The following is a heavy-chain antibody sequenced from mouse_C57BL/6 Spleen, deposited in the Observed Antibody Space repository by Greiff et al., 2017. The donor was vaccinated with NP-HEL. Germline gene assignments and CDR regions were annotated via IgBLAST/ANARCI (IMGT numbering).Heavy chain of an antibody. CDR1: GYTFTEYT. CDR2: FYPGSGSI. J-gene: IGHJ1*03. D-gene: IGHD1-1*01. CDR3: ARHEGRDYGSSYWYFDV. V-gene: IGHV1-62-2*01. Sequence: QVQLKESGAELVKPGASVKLSCKASGYTFTEYTIHWVKQRSGQGLEWIGWFYPGSGSIKYNEKFKDKATLTADKSSSTVYMELSRLTSEDSAVYFWARHEGRDYGSSYWYFDVWGTGTTVTVSS.